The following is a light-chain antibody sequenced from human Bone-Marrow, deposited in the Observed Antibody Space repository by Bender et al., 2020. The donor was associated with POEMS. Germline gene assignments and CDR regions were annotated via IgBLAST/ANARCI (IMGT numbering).Light chain of an antibody. CDR3: AVWDDSLNGWV. J-gene: IGLJ3*02. CDR1: SSNIGAHA. Sequence: QSVLTQPPSASGTPGQRVTISCSGGSSNIGAHAVNWYQHLPGKAPQLLIYSSHRRPSEVPDRFSGSRSGTSASLAISGLQSEDEADYYCAVWDDSLNGWVCGGGTKLTVL. CDR2: SSH. V-gene: IGLV1-44*01.